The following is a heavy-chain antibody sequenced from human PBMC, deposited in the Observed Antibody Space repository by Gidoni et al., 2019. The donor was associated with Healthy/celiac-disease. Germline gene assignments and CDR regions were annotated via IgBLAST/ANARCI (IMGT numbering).Heavy chain of an antibody. CDR1: GFSLSTSGVG. CDR2: IYWDDDK. Sequence: QITLKESGPTLVKPTQTLTLTCTFSGFSLSTSGVGVGWIRQPPGKALEWLALIYWDDDKRYSPSLKSRLTITKDTSKNQVVLTMTNMDPVDTATYYCAHRRRYYPTKSDYFDYWGQGTLVTVSS. V-gene: IGHV2-5*02. J-gene: IGHJ4*02. CDR3: AHRRRYYPTKSDYFDY. D-gene: IGHD3-10*01.